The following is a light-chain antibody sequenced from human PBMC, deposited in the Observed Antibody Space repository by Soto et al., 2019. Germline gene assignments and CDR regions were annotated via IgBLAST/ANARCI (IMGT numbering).Light chain of an antibody. Sequence: DIQMTQSPSSLSASVGDRVTITCRASQSISSHLNWYQQKPGKAPKLLIYGASSVQSGVPSRFSGSGSGTDFTLTISSLQPEDFATYYCQQTYSTPQTFGQGTKVEIK. CDR3: QQTYSTPQT. CDR2: GAS. V-gene: IGKV1-39*01. CDR1: QSISSH. J-gene: IGKJ1*01.